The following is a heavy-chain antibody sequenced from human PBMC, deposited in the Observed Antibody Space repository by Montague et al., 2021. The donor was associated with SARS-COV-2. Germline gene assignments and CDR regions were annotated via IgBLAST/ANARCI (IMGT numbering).Heavy chain of an antibody. V-gene: IGHV3-23*01. J-gene: IGHJ6*02. CDR3: AKDLFCSGGDCYFYGMDL. Sequence: SLRLSCAASGFTFSTYAMSWVHRAPGKGLEWVSAISGSGDKTYYADSVKGRFTISRDNSKNTVSLQMNSLRVEDTAVYYCAKDLFCSGGDCYFYGMDLWGQGTTVTVSS. CDR2: ISGSGDKT. CDR1: GFTFSTYA. D-gene: IGHD2-15*01.